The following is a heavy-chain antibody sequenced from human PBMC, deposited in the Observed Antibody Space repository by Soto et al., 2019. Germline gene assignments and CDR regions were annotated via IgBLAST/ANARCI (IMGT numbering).Heavy chain of an antibody. Sequence: SETLSLTCTVSGGSISSSHYYWGWIRQPPGKGLEWIGNVYYRGSTYYNPSLKSRVTISVDTSKNQFSLTLSSVTAADTAVYYCGRIPARNCITTSCYTLDPWGQGTLVTVSS. V-gene: IGHV4-39*01. J-gene: IGHJ5*02. CDR3: GRIPARNCITTSCYTLDP. CDR2: VYYRGST. CDR1: GGSISSSHYY. D-gene: IGHD2-2*01.